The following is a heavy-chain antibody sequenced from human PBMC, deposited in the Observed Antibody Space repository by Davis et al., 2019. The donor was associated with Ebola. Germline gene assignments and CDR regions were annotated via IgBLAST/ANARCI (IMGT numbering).Heavy chain of an antibody. CDR2: IYYSGST. D-gene: IGHD3-22*01. CDR1: GGSISRGGSY. CDR3: ARDLRYDSSGYDYYFYMDV. V-gene: IGHV4-31*03. J-gene: IGHJ6*03. Sequence: LRLSCTVSGGSISRGGSYWTWIRQYPGKGLEWIGYIYYSGSTYYKPSLKSRVTISLDTSKNQFSLNLYSVTAADTAVYYCARDLRYDSSGYDYYFYMDVWGKGTTVTVSS.